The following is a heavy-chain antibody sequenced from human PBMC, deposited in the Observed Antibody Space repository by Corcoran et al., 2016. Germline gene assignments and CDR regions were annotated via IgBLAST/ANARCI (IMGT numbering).Heavy chain of an antibody. Sequence: QVQLQQWGAGLLKPSETLSLTCAVYGGSFSGYYWSWIRQPPGKGLEWIGEINHSGSTNYNPSLKSRVTISVDTSKNQFSLKLSSVTAADTAVYYCARIGVGGEGLWFGEPYGMDVWGQGTTVTVSS. CDR3: ARIGVGGEGLWFGEPYGMDV. J-gene: IGHJ6*02. CDR2: INHSGST. V-gene: IGHV4-34*01. CDR1: GGSFSGYY. D-gene: IGHD3-10*01.